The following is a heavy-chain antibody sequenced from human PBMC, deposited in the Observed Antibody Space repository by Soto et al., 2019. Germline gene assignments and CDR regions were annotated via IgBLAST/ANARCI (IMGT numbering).Heavy chain of an antibody. Sequence: QVQLQESGPGLVKPSQTLSLTCVVSGGSISSGGYYWSWIRQHPGKGLEWIGYSYYSGSTYYNPSLQSRITISVDTSKNQFSLKLSSVTVADTAVYYCAREDRQLVQRGAFDIWGQGTMVTVSS. CDR3: AREDRQLVQRGAFDI. D-gene: IGHD6-6*01. J-gene: IGHJ3*02. V-gene: IGHV4-31*11. CDR2: SYYSGST. CDR1: GGSISSGGYY.